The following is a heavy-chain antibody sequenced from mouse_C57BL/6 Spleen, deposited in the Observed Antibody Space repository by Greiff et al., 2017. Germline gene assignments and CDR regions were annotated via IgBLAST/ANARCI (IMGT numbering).Heavy chain of an antibody. V-gene: IGHV1-9*01. Sequence: QVQLKESGAELMKPGASVKLSCKATGYTFTGYWIEWVKQRPGHGLEWIGEILPGSGSTNYTEKFKGKATFTADPSSNTAYMQLSSLTTEDSAIYYWARRGRLFDYWGQGTSLTVSS. J-gene: IGHJ2*02. D-gene: IGHD3-3*01. CDR2: ILPGSGST. CDR3: ARRGRLFDY. CDR1: GYTFTGYW.